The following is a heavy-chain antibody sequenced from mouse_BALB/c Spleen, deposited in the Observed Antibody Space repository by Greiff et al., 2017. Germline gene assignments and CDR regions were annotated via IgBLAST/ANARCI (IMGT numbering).Heavy chain of an antibody. CDR3: ATYRYDVYAMDY. J-gene: IGHJ4*01. CDR2: INSNGGST. V-gene: IGHV5-6-3*01. Sequence: EVNVVESGGGLVQPGGSLKLSCAASGFTFSSYGMSWVRQTPDKRLELVATINSNGGSTYYPDSVKGRFTISRDNAKNTLYLQMSSLKSEDTAMYYCATYRYDVYAMDYWGQGTSVTVSS. CDR1: GFTFSSYG. D-gene: IGHD2-14*01.